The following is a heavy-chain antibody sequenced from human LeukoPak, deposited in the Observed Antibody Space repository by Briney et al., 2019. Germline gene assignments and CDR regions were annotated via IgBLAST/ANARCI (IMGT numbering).Heavy chain of an antibody. D-gene: IGHD2-2*01. Sequence: ASVKVSCKASGYTFTGYYMHWVRQAPGQGLEWMGWINPNSGGTNYAQKFQGRVTMTRDTSISTAYMELSRLRSDDAAVYYCARERTYIVVVPAAIPDNWFDPWGQGTLVTVSS. CDR2: INPNSGGT. CDR3: ARERTYIVVVPAAIPDNWFDP. J-gene: IGHJ5*02. CDR1: GYTFTGYY. V-gene: IGHV1-2*02.